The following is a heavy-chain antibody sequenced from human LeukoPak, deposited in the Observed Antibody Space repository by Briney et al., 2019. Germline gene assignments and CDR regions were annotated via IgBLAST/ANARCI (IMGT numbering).Heavy chain of an antibody. CDR1: GFTFSSYG. CDR2: ISYDGSNK. CDR3: AKGAFGH. Sequence: PGRSLRLSCAASGFTFSSYGMHWVRQAPGKGLEWVAVISYDGSNKYYADSVKGRFTISRDNSKNTLYLQMSSLRAEDTAVYYCAKGAFGHWGQGTLVTVSS. V-gene: IGHV3-30*18. J-gene: IGHJ4*02. D-gene: IGHD3-16*01.